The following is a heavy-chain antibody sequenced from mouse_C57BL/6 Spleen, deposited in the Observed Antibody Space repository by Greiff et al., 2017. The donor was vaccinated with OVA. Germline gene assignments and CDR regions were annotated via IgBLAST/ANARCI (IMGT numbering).Heavy chain of an antibody. Sequence: VQLQQPGTELVKPGASVKLSCKASGYTFTSYWMHWVKQRPGQGLEWIGNINPSNGGTNYNEKFKSKATLTVDKSSSTAYMQLSSLTSEDSAVYYCAREGVTTVVAKDYAMDYWGQGTSVTVSS. V-gene: IGHV1-53*01. CDR3: AREGVTTVVAKDYAMDY. CDR2: INPSNGGT. D-gene: IGHD1-1*01. CDR1: GYTFTSYW. J-gene: IGHJ4*01.